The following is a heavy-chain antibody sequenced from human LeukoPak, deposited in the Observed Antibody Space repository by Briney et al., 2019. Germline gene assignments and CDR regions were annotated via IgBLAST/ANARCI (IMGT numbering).Heavy chain of an antibody. CDR2: IKQDGSEK. CDR3: ARVRGSQSLDY. D-gene: IGHD2-15*01. Sequence: GGPLRLSCAASGFTLSSYWMSWVRQAPGKGREWVANIKQDGSEKYYVDSVKGRFTISRDNAKNSLYLQMNSLRAEDTAVHYCARVRGSQSLDYWGQGTLVTVSS. V-gene: IGHV3-7*01. J-gene: IGHJ4*02. CDR1: GFTLSSYW.